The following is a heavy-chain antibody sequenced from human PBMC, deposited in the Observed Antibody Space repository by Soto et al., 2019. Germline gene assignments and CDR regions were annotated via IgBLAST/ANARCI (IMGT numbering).Heavy chain of an antibody. J-gene: IGHJ6*02. CDR2: IKQDGSEK. CDR3: ARVGATHYYYYGMDV. CDR1: GFTFSSYW. V-gene: IGHV3-7*01. Sequence: PGGSLRLSCAASGFTFSSYWMSWVRQAPGKGLEWVANIKQDGSEKYYVDSVKGRFTISRDNAKNSLYLQMNSLRAEDTAVYYCARVGATHYYYYGMDVWGQGTTVTVSS. D-gene: IGHD1-26*01.